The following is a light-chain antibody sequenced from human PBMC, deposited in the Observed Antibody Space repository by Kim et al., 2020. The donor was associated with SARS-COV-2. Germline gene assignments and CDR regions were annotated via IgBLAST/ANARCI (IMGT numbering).Light chain of an antibody. Sequence: DIQMTQSPSTLSASVGDRVTIACRASQSVSSWLAWYQQKPGKAPKLLIYKASNLESGVPSRFSGSGSGTELTLTISSLQPDDFATYYCQQYNSYPYTFGQGTKLEI. CDR2: KAS. V-gene: IGKV1-5*03. J-gene: IGKJ2*01. CDR1: QSVSSW. CDR3: QQYNSYPYT.